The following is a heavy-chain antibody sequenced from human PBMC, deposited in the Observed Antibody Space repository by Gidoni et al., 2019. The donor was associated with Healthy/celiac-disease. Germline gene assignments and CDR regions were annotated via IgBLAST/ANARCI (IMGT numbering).Heavy chain of an antibody. J-gene: IGHJ4*02. Sequence: QITLKESGPTLVKPTQTLTLPCTFSGFSLSTSGVGVGWIRQPPGKALEWLALIYWDDDKRYSPSLKSRLTITKDTSKNQVVLTMTNMDPVDTATYYCAQIYSSGWFDYWGQGTLVTVSS. V-gene: IGHV2-5*02. D-gene: IGHD6-19*01. CDR2: IYWDDDK. CDR1: GFSLSTSGVG. CDR3: AQIYSSGWFDY.